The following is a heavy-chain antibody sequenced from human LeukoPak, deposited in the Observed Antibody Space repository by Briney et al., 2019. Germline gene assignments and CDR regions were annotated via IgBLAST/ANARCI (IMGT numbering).Heavy chain of an antibody. CDR1: GFIFSGHG. Sequence: GGSLRLSCAASGFIFSGHGMTWVRQAPGKGLEWVSFIKTTFSNMCHADSVKGRFTISRDNAKNSLYLQMNSLRVEDTAVYYCTTYPRLGGGDTAFVSWGQGTLVTVSS. D-gene: IGHD2-21*02. V-gene: IGHV3-21*01. J-gene: IGHJ4*02. CDR2: IKTTFSNM. CDR3: TTYPRLGGGDTAFVS.